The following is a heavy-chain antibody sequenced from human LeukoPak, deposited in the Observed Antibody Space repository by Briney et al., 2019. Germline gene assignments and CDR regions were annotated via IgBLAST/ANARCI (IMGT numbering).Heavy chain of an antibody. J-gene: IGHJ4*02. CDR3: ARAAMVRGVTDFDY. Sequence: GGSLRLSCAASGFTFSSYAMSWVRQAPGKGLEWVSGITGSGDTTHHADSVKGRFTISRDNSKNTLFLQMNSLRAEDTAVYYCARAAMVRGVTDFDYWGQGTLVTVSS. CDR1: GFTFSSYA. D-gene: IGHD3-10*01. CDR2: ITGSGDTT. V-gene: IGHV3-23*01.